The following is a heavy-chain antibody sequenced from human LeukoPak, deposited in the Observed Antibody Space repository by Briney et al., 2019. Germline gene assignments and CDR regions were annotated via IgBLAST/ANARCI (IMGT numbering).Heavy chain of an antibody. CDR3: AKDSDIAVAGSDDALDV. CDR1: GFTFSSYG. Sequence: GGSLRLSCAASGFTFSSYGTHWVRQTPGKGLEWVALISFDGSIEYYADSVKGRFTISRDNSKNTLFLQMNSLRPEDTAVYYCAKDSDIAVAGSDDALDVWGQGTMVTVSS. D-gene: IGHD6-19*01. V-gene: IGHV3-30*18. J-gene: IGHJ3*01. CDR2: ISFDGSIE.